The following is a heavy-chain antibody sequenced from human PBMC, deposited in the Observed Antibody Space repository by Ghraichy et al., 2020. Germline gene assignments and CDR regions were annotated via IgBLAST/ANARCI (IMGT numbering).Heavy chain of an antibody. CDR1: EFTFNTYF. V-gene: IGHV3-7*01. CDR3: ARGSSSTGYWYFDL. J-gene: IGHJ2*01. D-gene: IGHD2-2*01. Sequence: GGSLRLSCVASEFTFNTYFMRWVRQAPGKGLVWVAKIKQDGTERSYVDSVKGRFTISRDNAKNSLYLQMNSLRAEDTAVYYCARGSSSTGYWYFDLWGRGTLVTVSS. CDR2: IKQDGTER.